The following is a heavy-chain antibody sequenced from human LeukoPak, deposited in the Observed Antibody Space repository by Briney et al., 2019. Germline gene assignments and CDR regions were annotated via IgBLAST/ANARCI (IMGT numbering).Heavy chain of an antibody. Sequence: SETLSLTCTVSGGSISTSTYYWGRIRQPPGKGLEWIGSMYNSGSTYYNPSLKSRVTMSADTSKNQFSLRLSSVTAADTAVYYCTRIQFSVYFGSKTPPSHYDYWGQGTLVTVSS. CDR1: GGSISTSTYY. CDR2: MYNSGST. D-gene: IGHD3-10*01. J-gene: IGHJ4*02. V-gene: IGHV4-39*07. CDR3: TRIQFSVYFGSKTPPSHYDY.